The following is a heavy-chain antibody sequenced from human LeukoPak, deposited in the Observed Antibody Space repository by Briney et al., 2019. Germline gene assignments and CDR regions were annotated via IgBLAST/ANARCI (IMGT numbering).Heavy chain of an antibody. Sequence: ASVKVSCKSSGYTFTVYYMNWVRQAPGQGLEWMGWINPNSGGTNYAQKFQGRVTMTRDTSISTAYMELSRLRSGDTAVYYCARDRGLAVAGTAFGYWGQGTLVTVSS. J-gene: IGHJ4*02. CDR1: GYTFTVYY. CDR2: INPNSGGT. CDR3: ARDRGLAVAGTAFGY. V-gene: IGHV1-2*02. D-gene: IGHD6-19*01.